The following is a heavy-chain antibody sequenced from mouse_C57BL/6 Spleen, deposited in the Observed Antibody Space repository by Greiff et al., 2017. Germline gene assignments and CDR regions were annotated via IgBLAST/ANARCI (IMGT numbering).Heavy chain of an antibody. CDR3: ARDGGLSMDY. V-gene: IGHV5-16*01. CDR2: INYDGSST. CDR1: GFTFSDYY. Sequence: EVKLVESEGGLVQPGSSMKLSCTASGFTFSDYYMAWVRQVPEKGLEWVANINYDGSSTYYLDSLKSRFIISRDNAKNILYLQMSSLKSEDTATYYCARDGGLSMDYWGQGTSVTVSS. D-gene: IGHD6-1*01. J-gene: IGHJ4*01.